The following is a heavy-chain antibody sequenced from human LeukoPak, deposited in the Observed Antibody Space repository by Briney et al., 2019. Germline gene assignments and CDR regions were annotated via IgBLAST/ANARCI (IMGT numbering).Heavy chain of an antibody. V-gene: IGHV3-23*01. J-gene: IGHJ3*02. CDR1: GFTFSSYA. CDR2: ISGSGGST. D-gene: IGHD3-22*01. CDR3: AKDQYYYDSSGYSDAFDI. Sequence: GGSLRLSCAASGFTFSSYAMSWVRQAPGKGLEWVSAISGSGGSTYYADSVKGRFTISRDNSKNTLYLQMNSLRAEDTAVYYCAKDQYYYDSSGYSDAFDIWCQGTMVTVSS.